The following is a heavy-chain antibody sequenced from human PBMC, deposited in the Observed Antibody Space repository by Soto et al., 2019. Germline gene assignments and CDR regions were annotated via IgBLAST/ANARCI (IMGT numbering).Heavy chain of an antibody. CDR2: IYYSGST. V-gene: IGHV4-39*01. CDR1: GGSISSSSYY. J-gene: IGHJ5*02. CDR3: ARQSYLNGFDT. Sequence: QLQLQESGPGLVKPSETLSLTCTVSGGSISSSSYYWGWIRQPPGKGLEWIGSIYYSGSTYYNPSLTSRVTISVDTSKNQFSLKLSSVTAADTAVYYCARQSYLNGFDTWGQGTLVTVSS.